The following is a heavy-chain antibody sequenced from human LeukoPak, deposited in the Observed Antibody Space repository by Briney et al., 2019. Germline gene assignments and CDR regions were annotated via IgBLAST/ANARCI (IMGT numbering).Heavy chain of an antibody. D-gene: IGHD3-9*01. J-gene: IGHJ4*02. CDR1: GYTFTGYY. CDR2: INPNSGGT. V-gene: IGHV1-2*04. Sequence: ASVKVSCKASGYTFTGYYMHWVRQAPGQGLEWMGWINPNSGGTNYAQKFQGWVTMTRDTSISTAYMELSRLRSDDTAVYYCARGGPYYDILTGYYYFYYWGQGTLVTVSS. CDR3: ARGGPYYDILTGYYYFYY.